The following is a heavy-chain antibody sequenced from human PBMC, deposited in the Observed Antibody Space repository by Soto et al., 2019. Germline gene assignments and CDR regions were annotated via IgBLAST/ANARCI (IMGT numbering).Heavy chain of an antibody. CDR3: ARILASSGWYYFDY. CDR1: GFSLSTSGMC. Sequence: SGPTLVNPTQTLTLTCTFSGFSLSTSGMCVSWIRQPPGKALEWLALIDWDDDKYYSTSLKTRLTISKDTSKNQVVLTMTNMDPVDSATYYCARILASSGWYYFDYWGQGTLVTVSS. D-gene: IGHD6-19*01. J-gene: IGHJ4*02. V-gene: IGHV2-70*01. CDR2: IDWDDDK.